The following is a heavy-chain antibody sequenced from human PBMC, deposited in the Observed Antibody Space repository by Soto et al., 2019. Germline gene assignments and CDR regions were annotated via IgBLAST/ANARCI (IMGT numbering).Heavy chain of an antibody. V-gene: IGHV4-30-2*01. CDR1: GGSISSGGYS. J-gene: IGHJ6*02. CDR3: ARTLRFLEWLGGMDV. CDR2: IYHSGST. D-gene: IGHD3-3*01. Sequence: SETLSLSCAVSGGSISSGGYSWSWIRQPPGKGLEWIGYIYHSGSTYYNPSLKSRVTISVDRSKNQFSLKLSSVTAADTAVYYCARTLRFLEWLGGMDVWGQGTTVTV.